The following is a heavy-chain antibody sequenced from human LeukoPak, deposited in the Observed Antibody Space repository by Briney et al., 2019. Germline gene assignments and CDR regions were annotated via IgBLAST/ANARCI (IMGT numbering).Heavy chain of an antibody. Sequence: SETLSLTCAVYGGSFSGYYWSWIRQPPGKGLEWIGEINHSGSTNYNPSLKSRVTISVDTSKNQFSLKLSSVTAADTAVYYCARGDNFSSSWYGDGGYFDYWGQGTLVTVSS. CDR2: INHSGST. CDR3: ARGDNFSSSWYGDGGYFDY. CDR1: GGSFSGYY. J-gene: IGHJ4*02. V-gene: IGHV4-34*01. D-gene: IGHD6-13*01.